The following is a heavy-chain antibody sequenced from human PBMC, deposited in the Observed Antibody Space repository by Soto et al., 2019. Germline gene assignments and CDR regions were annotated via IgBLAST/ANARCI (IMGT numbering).Heavy chain of an antibody. CDR2: ISSSSSTI. CDR1: GFTFSSYS. D-gene: IGHD1-26*01. J-gene: IGHJ4*02. Sequence: GGSRRLSCAASGFTFSSYSINWVRQAPGKGLEGVSYISSSSSTIYYADPVKGRFTISRDNAKNPLYLQMNSLRDEDTAVYYCASGSYGDSIDYWGQGTLVTVSS. V-gene: IGHV3-48*02. CDR3: ASGSYGDSIDY.